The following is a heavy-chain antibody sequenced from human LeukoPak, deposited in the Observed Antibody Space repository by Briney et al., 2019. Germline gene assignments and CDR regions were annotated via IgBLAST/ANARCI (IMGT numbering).Heavy chain of an antibody. Sequence: PGGSLRLSCAASGFTFNGSSIQWVRQAPGNGLEWVVRIRSKAHSYATAYSASGKGRFTIHSGDTKNPAYMKMNSLKTEDTAVYYCTSRGWLWGQGTLDTVP. CDR2: IRSKAHSYAT. J-gene: IGHJ4*02. V-gene: IGHV3-73*01. CDR3: TSRGWL. D-gene: IGHD6-19*01. CDR1: GFTFNGSS.